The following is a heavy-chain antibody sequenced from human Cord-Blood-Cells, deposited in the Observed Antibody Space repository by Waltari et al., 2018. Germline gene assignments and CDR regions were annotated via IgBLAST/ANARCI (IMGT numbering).Heavy chain of an antibody. D-gene: IGHD7-27*01. J-gene: IGHJ3*02. CDR2: IYTRGRT. CDR3: ARDNSGDDAFDI. Sequence: QVQLQESGPGLVKPSQTLSLTCTVSGGSISSGSYYWSWIRQPAGKGLEWIGYIYTRGRTNYNPSLKSRVTISVDTSKNQFSLKLSSVTAADTAVYYCARDNSGDDAFDIWGQGTMVTVSS. V-gene: IGHV4-61*09. CDR1: GGSISSGSYY.